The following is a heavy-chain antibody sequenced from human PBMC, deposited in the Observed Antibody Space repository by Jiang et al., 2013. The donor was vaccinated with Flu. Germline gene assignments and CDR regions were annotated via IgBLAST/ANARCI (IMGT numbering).Heavy chain of an antibody. J-gene: IGHJ4*02. CDR2: IIPILGIA. D-gene: IGHD2-15*01. CDR3: AREGGSCSGLFDY. V-gene: IGHV1-69*04. CDR1: FSSYA. Sequence: FSSYAISWVRQAPGQGLEWMGRIIPILGIANYAQKFQGRVTITADKSTSTAYMELSSLRSEDTAVYYCAREGGSCSGLFDYWGQGTLVTVSS.